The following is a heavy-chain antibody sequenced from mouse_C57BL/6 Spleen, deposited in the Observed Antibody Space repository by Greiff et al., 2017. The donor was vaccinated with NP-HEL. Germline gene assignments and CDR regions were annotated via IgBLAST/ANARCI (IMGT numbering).Heavy chain of an antibody. V-gene: IGHV1-64*01. CDR3: AREESGITTVGDTPAWFAD. Sequence: QVQLQQPGAELVKPGASVKLPCKASGYTFTSYWMHWVKQRPGQGLEWIGMIHPNSGSTNYNEKFKSKATLTVDKSSSTAYMQLSSLTSADSAVYYCAREESGITTVGDTPAWFADWGQGTLVTAAA. J-gene: IGHJ3*01. D-gene: IGHD1-1*01. CDR2: IHPNSGST. CDR1: GYTFTSYW.